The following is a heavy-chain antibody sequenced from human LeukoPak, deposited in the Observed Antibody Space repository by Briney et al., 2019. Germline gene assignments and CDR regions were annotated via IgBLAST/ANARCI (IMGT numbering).Heavy chain of an antibody. CDR1: GVTFSRLV. Sequence: SVKVSCKASGVTFSRLVVSWVRQAPGQGLEWMGQIIPYFGTSNYAQNFQGRVTLTADEATNTAYMELNRLKSDDTAVYYCTRDAGDYGGSGSYPDYWGQGTLVTVSS. CDR2: IIPYFGTS. V-gene: IGHV1-69*13. CDR3: TRDAGDYGGSGSYPDY. D-gene: IGHD3-10*01. J-gene: IGHJ4*02.